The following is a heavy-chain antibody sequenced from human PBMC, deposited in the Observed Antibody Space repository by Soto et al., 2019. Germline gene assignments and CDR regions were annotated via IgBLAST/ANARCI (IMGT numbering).Heavy chain of an antibody. Sequence: QVQLQESGPGLVKPSQTLSLTCTVSGCSISSGDYSWSWIRQPPVKGLEWIGYIYYRGSTYYNPSLKSRVTISVDTAKNQFSLKLSSVTAADTAVYYCARRYGDTKSFDYWGQGTLVTVSS. CDR1: GCSISSGDYS. CDR2: IYYRGST. D-gene: IGHD4-17*01. CDR3: ARRYGDTKSFDY. V-gene: IGHV4-30-4*01. J-gene: IGHJ4*02.